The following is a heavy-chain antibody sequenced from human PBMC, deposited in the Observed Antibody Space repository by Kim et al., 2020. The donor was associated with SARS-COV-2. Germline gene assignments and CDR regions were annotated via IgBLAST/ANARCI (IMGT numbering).Heavy chain of an antibody. CDR1: GFTFSSYS. J-gene: IGHJ4*02. CDR3: AKVTTPGTTRSFDY. V-gene: IGHV3-23*01. D-gene: IGHD1-1*01. Sequence: GGSLRLSCAGSGFTFSSYSMTWVRQAPGKGLEWVSASGSTGNTHYADSVKGRFTISRDISKNTLCRQMNSLRAEDTAVYYCAKVTTPGTTRSFDYWGQGTLVTVSS. CDR2: SGSTGNT.